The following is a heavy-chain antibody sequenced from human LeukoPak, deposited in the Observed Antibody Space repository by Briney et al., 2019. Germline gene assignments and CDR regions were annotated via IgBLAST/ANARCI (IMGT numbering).Heavy chain of an antibody. J-gene: IGHJ1*01. CDR1: GFTFSRYS. Sequence: GGSLRLSCAASGFTFSRYSKNWVRQAPGKGLEWVSSISSSSTYIYYADSVKGRFTISRDNAKNSLYLQMNSLRAEDTAVYYCARVGTIIVVEKSAYFQHWGQGTLVTVSS. CDR3: ARVGTIIVVEKSAYFQH. D-gene: IGHD3-22*01. CDR2: ISSSSTYI. V-gene: IGHV3-21*01.